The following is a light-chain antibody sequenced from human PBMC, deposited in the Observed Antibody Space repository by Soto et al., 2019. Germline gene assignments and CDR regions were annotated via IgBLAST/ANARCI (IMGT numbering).Light chain of an antibody. J-gene: IGKJ1*01. CDR3: QQSYSTPPWT. CDR2: AAS. Sequence: DIQVTQSPSSLSASVVDRVTITCRASQSIVTYLNWYLQKPGKAPKLLIYAASNLQSGVPSRFSGSGSGTDFTLTISSLQPEDFATYFCQQSYSTPPWTFGQGTKVDIK. CDR1: QSIVTY. V-gene: IGKV1-39*01.